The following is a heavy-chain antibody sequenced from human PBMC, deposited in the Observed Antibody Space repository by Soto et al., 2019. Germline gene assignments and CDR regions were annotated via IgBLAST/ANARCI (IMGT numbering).Heavy chain of an antibody. CDR3: AHRRVMITVGAVIVIGGAFDI. D-gene: IGHD3-16*02. J-gene: IGHJ3*02. CDR2: IYWDDDK. CDR1: GFSLSTSGVG. Sequence: QITLKESGPTLVKPTQTLTLTCTFSGFSLSTSGVGVGWIRQPTGKALEWLALIYWDDDKRYSPSLKSRLTITKDTFKNQGVLTMTNMDPVSTATYYYAHRRVMITVGAVIVIGGAFDIWGQGTMVTVSS. V-gene: IGHV2-5*02.